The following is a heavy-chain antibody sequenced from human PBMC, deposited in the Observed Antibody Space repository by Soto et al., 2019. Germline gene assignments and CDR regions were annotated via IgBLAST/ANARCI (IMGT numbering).Heavy chain of an antibody. J-gene: IGHJ4*02. V-gene: IGHV1-46*03. Sequence: QVQLVQSGAEVKKPGASVKVSCRASGFTFTDYYMHWVRQAPGQGLEWMGIINPSGDRTTYAQKFQVRVTMTRYASTSTIYMDLSSMRSEDTAVYYCAREVQTGGGATSHWGQGTLVTVSS. CDR3: AREVQTGGGATSH. CDR2: INPSGDRT. CDR1: GFTFTDYY. D-gene: IGHD1-26*01.